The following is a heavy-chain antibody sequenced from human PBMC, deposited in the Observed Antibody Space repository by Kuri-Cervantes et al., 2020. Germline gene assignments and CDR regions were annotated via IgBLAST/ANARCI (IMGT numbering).Heavy chain of an antibody. Sequence: ASVKVSCKTSGYTFISYGITWVRQAPGQGLEWMGWISTYNGNTNYAQKLQGRVTMTTETSTNTAYMELRSLRSDDTAVYYCARVIRQQLVAGGDYWGQGTLVTVSS. D-gene: IGHD6-13*01. V-gene: IGHV1-18*01. CDR1: GYTFISYG. CDR2: ISTYNGNT. J-gene: IGHJ4*02. CDR3: ARVIRQQLVAGGDY.